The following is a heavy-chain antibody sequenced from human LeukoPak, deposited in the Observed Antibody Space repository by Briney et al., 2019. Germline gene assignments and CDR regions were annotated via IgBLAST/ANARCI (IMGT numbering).Heavy chain of an antibody. CDR1: GYTFTSYG. D-gene: IGHD1-7*01. Sequence: ASVKVSCKASGYTFTSYGISWVRQAPGQGLEWMGWISAYNGNTNYAQKLQGRVTMTTDTSTSTAYMELRSLRSDDTAVYYCARVGNGHWNYGEFDPWGQGTLVTVSS. CDR3: ARVGNGHWNYGEFDP. V-gene: IGHV1-18*01. CDR2: ISAYNGNT. J-gene: IGHJ5*02.